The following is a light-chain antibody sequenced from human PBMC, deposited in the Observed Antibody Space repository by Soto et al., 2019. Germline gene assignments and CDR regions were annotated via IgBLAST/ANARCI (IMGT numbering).Light chain of an antibody. J-gene: IGKJ4*01. V-gene: IGKV1-39*01. Sequence: DIQITQSPSSLSAAVGDRVTITCRANQTITTYLNWYQQKPGKAPKLLIYAASSLQSGVPSRFSGSGSGTDFTLTISSLQPEDFATYYCQQSFSTPRTFGGGTKVEI. CDR1: QTITTY. CDR2: AAS. CDR3: QQSFSTPRT.